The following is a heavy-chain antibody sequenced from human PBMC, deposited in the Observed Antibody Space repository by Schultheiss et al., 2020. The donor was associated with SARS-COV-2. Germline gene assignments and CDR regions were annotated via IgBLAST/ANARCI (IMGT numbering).Heavy chain of an antibody. J-gene: IGHJ6*02. CDR1: GGSFSGYY. CDR3: ARSPFSSYDSSGYYISAYYYGMDV. CDR2: INHSGST. D-gene: IGHD3-22*01. Sequence: SQTLSLTCAVYGGSFSGYYWSWIRQPPGKGLEWIGEINHSGSTNYNPSLKSRVTMSVDTSKNQFSLKLSSVTAADTAVYYCARSPFSSYDSSGYYISAYYYGMDVWGQGTTVTVSS. V-gene: IGHV4-34*01.